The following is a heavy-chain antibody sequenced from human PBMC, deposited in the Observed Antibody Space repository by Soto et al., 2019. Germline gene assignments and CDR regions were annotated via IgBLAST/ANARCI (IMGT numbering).Heavy chain of an antibody. CDR2: IYYSEST. CDR1: GGSISSYY. Sequence: QVQLQESGPGLVKPSETLSLTCTVSGGSISSYYWSWIRQPQGKGLEWIGYIYYSESTNYNPSLKSLVTISVDPSKNQFSLKLSSVTAADTAVYYCASLSGQLLLFDYWGQGTLVTVSS. V-gene: IGHV4-59*01. D-gene: IGHD2-2*01. J-gene: IGHJ4*02. CDR3: ASLSGQLLLFDY.